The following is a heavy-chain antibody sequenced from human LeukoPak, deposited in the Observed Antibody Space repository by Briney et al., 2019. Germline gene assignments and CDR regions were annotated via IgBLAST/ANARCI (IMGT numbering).Heavy chain of an antibody. CDR1: GFTFRNAW. CDR2: IYSGGTT. Sequence: GGPLRLSCAASGFTFRNAWMSWVRQAPGKRLEWVSTIYSGGTTYYADSVMGRFTISRHNSRNTLYLQMNSLRAEDTAVYYCARVDTVMAYYFDLWGQGTLVTVSS. CDR3: ARVDTVMAYYFDL. D-gene: IGHD5-18*01. V-gene: IGHV3-53*04. J-gene: IGHJ4*02.